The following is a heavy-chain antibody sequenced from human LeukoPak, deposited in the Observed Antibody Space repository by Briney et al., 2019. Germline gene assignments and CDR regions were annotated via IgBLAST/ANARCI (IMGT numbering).Heavy chain of an antibody. Sequence: ASVKVSRKVSGYSLTEISKYWVRQAPGKGHEWMGGFALEVGDGETFYPQKFEGRVTMTEVTSTDTVYMELSSLTSDGAAVYYCAVGDPYQLFEEWGQGTLVTVSS. CDR1: GYSLTEIS. D-gene: IGHD1-26*01. CDR3: AVGDPYQLFEE. V-gene: IGHV1-24*01. J-gene: IGHJ4*02. CDR2: FALEVGDGET.